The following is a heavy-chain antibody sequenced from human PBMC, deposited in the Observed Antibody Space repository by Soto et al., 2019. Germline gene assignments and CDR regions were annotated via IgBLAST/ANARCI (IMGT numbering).Heavy chain of an antibody. V-gene: IGHV4-59*01. CDR1: GASMTNSS. CDR3: ARDRTSFGLHV. J-gene: IGHJ6*02. D-gene: IGHD1-7*01. Sequence: PSQTLSLTCTVSGASMTNSSWHWIRQPPGKGLEWVGYVSYSGNTRHNPSLKNRVTISVDSSRNRFCLKLTSVTAADTALYYCARDRTSFGLHVWGQGPKVTVSS. CDR2: VSYSGNT.